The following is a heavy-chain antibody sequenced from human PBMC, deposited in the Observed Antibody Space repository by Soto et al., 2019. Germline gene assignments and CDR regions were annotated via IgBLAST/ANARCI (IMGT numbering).Heavy chain of an antibody. D-gene: IGHD3-22*01. J-gene: IGHJ4*02. CDR3: AGGYCYDNSGYRA. V-gene: IGHV3-48*02. Sequence: RPAQILCWASCGSFIRCYIINWVHKTAGKGMEWISYISSSSGTINYAESVKGRFTISRDTAKNSLSLQMVSLRDEDTAVYYCAGGYCYDNSGYRAWGQGTLVTVSS. CDR1: GSFIRCYI. CDR2: ISSSSGTI.